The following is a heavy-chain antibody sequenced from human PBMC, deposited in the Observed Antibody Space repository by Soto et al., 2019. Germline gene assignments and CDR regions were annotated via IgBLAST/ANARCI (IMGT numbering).Heavy chain of an antibody. D-gene: IGHD6-19*01. Sequence: PGGSLRLSCAASGFTFSSYGMHWVRQAPGKGLEWVAVILYDGNKKYYADSVKGRFTISRDNAKNTLYLQMNSLRAEDTAVYYCVRGEGGWETYWGQGTLVTVSS. V-gene: IGHV3-30*03. J-gene: IGHJ4*02. CDR3: VRGEGGWETY. CDR1: GFTFSSYG. CDR2: ILYDGNKK.